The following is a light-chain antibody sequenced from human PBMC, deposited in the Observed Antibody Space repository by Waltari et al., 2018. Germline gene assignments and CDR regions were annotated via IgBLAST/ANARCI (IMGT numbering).Light chain of an antibody. CDR3: SSYTNSNTWV. Sequence: QSALTQPASVSGSPGHPITISCTGTSGDIGVFHYVSWYQQHPGKVPKLLIYAVSKRPSGVSNRFSGSKSGNTASLTISGLQAEDEADYYCSSYTNSNTWVFGGGTKLTVL. V-gene: IGLV2-14*03. CDR1: SGDIGVFHY. CDR2: AVS. J-gene: IGLJ3*02.